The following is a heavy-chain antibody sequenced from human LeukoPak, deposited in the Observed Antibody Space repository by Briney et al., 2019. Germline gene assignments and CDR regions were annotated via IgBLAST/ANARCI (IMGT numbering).Heavy chain of an antibody. J-gene: IGHJ4*02. V-gene: IGHV3-48*02. CDR3: ARALYDSSGYYLSE. Sequence: GGSLRLSCAASGFTFSSYSMNWVRQAPGKGLEWVSYISSSSSTIYYADSVKGRFTISRDNAKNSLYLQMNSLRDEDTAVYYCARALYDSSGYYLSEWGQGTLVTVSS. CDR1: GFTFSSYS. D-gene: IGHD3-22*01. CDR2: ISSSSSTI.